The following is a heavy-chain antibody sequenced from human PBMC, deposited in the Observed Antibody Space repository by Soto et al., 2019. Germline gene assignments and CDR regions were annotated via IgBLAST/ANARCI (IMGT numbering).Heavy chain of an antibody. J-gene: IGHJ4*02. CDR1: GFTVSSKY. Sequence: EVQLVESGGGLIQPGGSLRLSCAASGFTVSSKYMTWVRQAPGKGLEWVSVIYGGGTTYYADSVKGRFTISRDNSKNTLYLQGNSLRAEDTAVYYCVQTTGWPGFDFWGQGTLVTVSS. CDR3: VQTTGWPGFDF. V-gene: IGHV3-53*01. CDR2: IYGGGTT. D-gene: IGHD6-19*01.